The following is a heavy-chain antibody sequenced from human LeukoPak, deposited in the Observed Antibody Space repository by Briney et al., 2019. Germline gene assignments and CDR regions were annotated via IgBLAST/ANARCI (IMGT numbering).Heavy chain of an antibody. CDR1: GYXFTGYY. V-gene: IGHV1-2*02. CDR3: ARARGSGWYYDAFDI. J-gene: IGHJ3*02. CDR2: INPNSGGT. D-gene: IGHD6-19*01. Sequence: ASVKVSCKASGYXFTGYYMHWVRQAPGQGLEWMGWINPNSGGTNYAQKFQGRVTMTRDTSISTAYMELSRLRSDDTAVYYCARARGSGWYYDAFDIWGQGTMVTVSS.